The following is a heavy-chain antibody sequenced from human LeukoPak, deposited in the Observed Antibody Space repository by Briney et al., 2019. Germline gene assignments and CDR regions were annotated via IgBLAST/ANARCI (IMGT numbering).Heavy chain of an antibody. CDR2: IYYSGST. Sequence: PSETLSLTCTVSGGSISSYYWSWIRQPPGEGLEWIGYIYYSGSTNYHPSLKSRVTISVDTSKNQFSLKLTSMTPADTAVYYCATGGAGIAASPWGQGTMVTVSS. CDR1: GGSISSYY. V-gene: IGHV4-59*01. J-gene: IGHJ3*01. D-gene: IGHD6-13*01. CDR3: ATGGAGIAASP.